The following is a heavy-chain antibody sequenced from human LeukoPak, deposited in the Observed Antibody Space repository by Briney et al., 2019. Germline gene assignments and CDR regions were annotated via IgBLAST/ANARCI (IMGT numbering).Heavy chain of an antibody. CDR1: GGSISSDY. CDR3: ARAVGYSSGWYRFDY. J-gene: IGHJ4*02. V-gene: IGHV4-59*01. CDR2: IYYSGST. Sequence: PSETLSLTCTVSGGSISSDYWSWIRQPPGKGLEWIGYIYYSGSTNYNTSLKSRVTISVDTSKNQFSLKLSSVTAADTAVYYCARAVGYSSGWYRFDYWGQGTLVTVSS. D-gene: IGHD6-19*01.